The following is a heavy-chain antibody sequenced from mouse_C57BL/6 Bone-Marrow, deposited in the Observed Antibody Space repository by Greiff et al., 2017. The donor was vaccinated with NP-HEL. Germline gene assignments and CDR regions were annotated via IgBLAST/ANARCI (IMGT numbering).Heavy chain of an antibody. D-gene: IGHD2-3*01. CDR3: TRFDGYPWFAY. Sequence: QVQLQQSGAELVRPGASVTLSCKASGYTFTDYEMHWVKQTPVHGLEWIGAIDPETGGTAYNQKFKGKAILTADKSSSTAYMELRSLTSEDSAVYYCTRFDGYPWFAYWGQGTLVTVSA. CDR1: GYTFTDYE. CDR2: IDPETGGT. J-gene: IGHJ3*01. V-gene: IGHV1-15*01.